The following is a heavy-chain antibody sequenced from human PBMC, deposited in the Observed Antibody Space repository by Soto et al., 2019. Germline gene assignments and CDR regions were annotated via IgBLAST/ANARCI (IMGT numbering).Heavy chain of an antibody. J-gene: IGHJ4*02. D-gene: IGHD6-19*01. CDR2: ISGSGVTT. V-gene: IGHV3-23*01. CDR1: GFTFSSYA. Sequence: EVQLLESGGGLLQPGGSLRLSCAASGFTFSSYAMSWVRQAPGKGLEWVSYISGSGVTTNSPDSVKGRFTISRDNSKNTLYLQMNSLRADDTAIYYCAKGQYSSGWDHYFFDYWGQGTLVTVSS. CDR3: AKGQYSSGWDHYFFDY.